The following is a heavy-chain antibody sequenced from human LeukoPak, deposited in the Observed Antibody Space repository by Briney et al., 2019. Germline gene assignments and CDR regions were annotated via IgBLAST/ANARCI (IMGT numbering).Heavy chain of an antibody. CDR3: ARDSSYCSSTSCPYYYYYGMDV. J-gene: IGHJ6*02. Sequence: SETLSLTCAVSVGSISSSGYYWSWIRQNPGRGLEWIGYIYHSGSTYYNPSLKSRVTISVDTSKNQFSLKLSSVTAADTAVYYCARDSSYCSSTSCPYYYYYGMDVWGQGTTVTVSS. D-gene: IGHD2-2*01. CDR1: VGSISSSGYY. CDR2: IYHSGST. V-gene: IGHV4-31*11.